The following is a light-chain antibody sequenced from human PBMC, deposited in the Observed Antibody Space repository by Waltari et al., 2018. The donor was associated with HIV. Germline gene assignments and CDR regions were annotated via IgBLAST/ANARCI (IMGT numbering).Light chain of an antibody. CDR3: QQYTNWPIT. J-gene: IGKJ5*01. Sequence: EIVMTQSTVTLSVSPGERATLSCRDSQSVSRNLAWYQQKTGQATLLLICGAAAGATGIPAMLSGSGCRTEFTLTSSSLQSEDFADYCCQQYTNWPITFGQGTQLEI. V-gene: IGKV3-15*01. CDR1: QSVSRN. CDR2: GAA.